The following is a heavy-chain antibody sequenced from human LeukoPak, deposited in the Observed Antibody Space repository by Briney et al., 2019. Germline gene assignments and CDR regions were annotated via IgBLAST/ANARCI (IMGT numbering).Heavy chain of an antibody. CDR2: ISDGGGSR. V-gene: IGHV3-23*01. J-gene: IGHJ4*02. D-gene: IGHD3-10*01. Sequence: PGGSLRLSCAVSGITLSNYGMSWVRQAPGKGLEWGAGISDGGGSRNYADSVKGRFTISRDNPKNTLYLQMNSLRAEDTAVYFCAKRGVVIRAVIIVGFHKEAYYFDYWGQGALVTVSS. CDR3: AKRGVVIRAVIIVGFHKEAYYFDY. CDR1: GITLSNYG.